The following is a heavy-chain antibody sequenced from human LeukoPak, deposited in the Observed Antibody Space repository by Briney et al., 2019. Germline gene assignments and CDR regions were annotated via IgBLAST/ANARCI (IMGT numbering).Heavy chain of an antibody. CDR3: ASRISSSWSYLDY. V-gene: IGHV4-61*01. D-gene: IGHD6-13*01. CDR1: GGSVSSGSYY. Sequence: SETLSLTCTVSGGSVSSGSYYWSWIRQPPGKGLEWIGYIYYSGSTNYNPSLKSRVTISVDTSKSQFSLKLSSVTAADTAVYYCASRISSSWSYLDYWGQGTLVTVSS. CDR2: IYYSGST. J-gene: IGHJ4*02.